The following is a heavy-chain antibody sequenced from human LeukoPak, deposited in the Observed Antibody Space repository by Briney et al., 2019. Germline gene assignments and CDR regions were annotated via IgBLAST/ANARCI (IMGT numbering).Heavy chain of an antibody. CDR2: IDPENDET. J-gene: IGHJ4*02. CDR3: AATRYYDTSAYYHY. D-gene: IGHD3-22*01. V-gene: IGHV1-69-2*01. Sequence: ASVKVSCKTSGYTFIDFYMHWVQQAPGKGLEWMGRIDPENDETTFAEKFQGRLSISADTSTNTAYMELSSLRSEDMAVYYCAATRYYDTSAYYHYWGQGTLVTVSS. CDR1: GYTFIDFY.